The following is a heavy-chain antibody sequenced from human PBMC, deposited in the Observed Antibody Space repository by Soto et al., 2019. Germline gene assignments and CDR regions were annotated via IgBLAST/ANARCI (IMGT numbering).Heavy chain of an antibody. CDR2: IYYSGST. CDR3: ARHHDS. Sequence: QVQLQESGPGLVKPSETLSLTCTVSGGSISSYYWSWIRQPPGKGLEWIGYIYYSGSTNYNPSLKSRVTISVDTSKNQFSLKLSSVTAADPAVYYCARHHDSWGQGTLVNVSS. J-gene: IGHJ4*02. CDR1: GGSISSYY. V-gene: IGHV4-59*08.